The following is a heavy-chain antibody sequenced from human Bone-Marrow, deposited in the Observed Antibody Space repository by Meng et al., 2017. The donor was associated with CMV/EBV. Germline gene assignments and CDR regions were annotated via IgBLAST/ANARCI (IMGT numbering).Heavy chain of an antibody. D-gene: IGHD2/OR15-2a*01. Sequence: GESLKISCAGSGFTFRSYGMSWVRQAPGRGLEWISYISATGDTIHYADSVKGRFTVSRDNTKSSVYLRMNGLGAEDTAVYYCARDRDTHYCYSDSCYGLAYWGQGTLVTVSS. CDR2: ISATGDTI. CDR1: GFTFRSYG. J-gene: IGHJ4*02. V-gene: IGHV3-48*04. CDR3: ARDRDTHYCYSDSCYGLAY.